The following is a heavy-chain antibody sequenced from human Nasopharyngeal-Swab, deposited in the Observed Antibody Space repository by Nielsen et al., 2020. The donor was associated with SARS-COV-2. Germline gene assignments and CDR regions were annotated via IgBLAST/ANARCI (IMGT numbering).Heavy chain of an antibody. CDR3: ARDFGAYYDSTAKAY. Sequence: GESLKISCAASGFTFSKFYMHWVRQAPGKGLEWVAVIWYDGSNKYYADSVKGRFTISRDNSKNTLYLQMNSLRAEDTAVYYCARDFGAYYDSTAKAYWGQGTLVTVSS. V-gene: IGHV3-33*08. J-gene: IGHJ4*02. CDR1: GFTFSKFY. D-gene: IGHD3-22*01. CDR2: IWYDGSNK.